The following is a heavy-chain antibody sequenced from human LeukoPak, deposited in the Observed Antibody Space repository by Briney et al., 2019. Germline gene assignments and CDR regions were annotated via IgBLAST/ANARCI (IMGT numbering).Heavy chain of an antibody. CDR1: GFTFDDYA. CDR2: LYSDGTT. V-gene: IGHV3-53*01. CDR3: ARSQNWGNRGYLDY. D-gene: IGHD7-27*01. J-gene: IGHJ4*02. Sequence: GGSLRLSCAASGFTFDDYAMHWVRQAPGKGLEWVSVLYSDGTTYYADSVKGRFTISRDNSANTLCLQMNSLRAEDTAVYYCARSQNWGNRGYLDYCGQGTLVTVSS.